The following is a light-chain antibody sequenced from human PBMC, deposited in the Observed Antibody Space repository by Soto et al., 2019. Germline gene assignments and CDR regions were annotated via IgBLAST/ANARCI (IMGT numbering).Light chain of an antibody. J-gene: IGKJ5*01. CDR3: QQRSNWPPIT. CDR2: DAS. Sequence: EIVLTQSPATLSLSPGERATLSCRASQSVSSYLAWYQQKPGQAPRLLIYDASNRATGIPARFSGRGSRTDFTLTISSLEPEDFAVYYCQQRSNWPPITFGQGTRLEIK. V-gene: IGKV3-11*01. CDR1: QSVSSY.